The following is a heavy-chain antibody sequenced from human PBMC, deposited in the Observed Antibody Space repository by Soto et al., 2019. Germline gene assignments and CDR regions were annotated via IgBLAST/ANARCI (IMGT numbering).Heavy chain of an antibody. D-gene: IGHD2-2*01. Sequence: SETLSLTCTVSGGSISSSNYYWDWIRQPPGKGLEWIGSISYSGSTYYNPSLKSRVTISVDTSRNQFSLRLSSVTAADTAVFYCARQPYCSTTTCYFSPFDYWGQGTLVTVSS. CDR2: ISYSGST. V-gene: IGHV4-39*01. CDR3: ARQPYCSTTTCYFSPFDY. CDR1: GGSISSSNYY. J-gene: IGHJ4*02.